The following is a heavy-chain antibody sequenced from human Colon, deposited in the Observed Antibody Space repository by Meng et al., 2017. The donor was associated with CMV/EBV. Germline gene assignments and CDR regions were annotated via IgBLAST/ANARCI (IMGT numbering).Heavy chain of an antibody. V-gene: IGHV1-69*04. CDR2: ISPALGIA. D-gene: IGHD1-26*01. CDR1: GGTFRSYS. J-gene: IGHJ4*02. Sequence: SVKVSCKASGGTFRSYSISWLRQAPGQGLEWMGRISPALGIASYAQKFPDRVTITADISTSTAYMELTTLRSDDTAVYYCAKDVLATDYFDYWGQGTLVTVSS. CDR3: AKDVLATDYFDY.